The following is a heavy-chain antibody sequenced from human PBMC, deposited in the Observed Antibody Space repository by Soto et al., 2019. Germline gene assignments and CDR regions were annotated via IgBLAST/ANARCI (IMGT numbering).Heavy chain of an antibody. CDR1: GYTFTSYA. V-gene: IGHV1-3*01. D-gene: IGHD6-19*01. CDR3: ARVSSSGWCYFDY. Sequence: ASVKVSCKASGYTFTSYAMHWLRQAPGQRLEWMGWINAGNGNTKYSQKFQGRVTITRDTSASTAYMELSSLRSEDTAVYYCARVSSSGWCYFDYWGQGTLVTVSS. CDR2: INAGNGNT. J-gene: IGHJ4*02.